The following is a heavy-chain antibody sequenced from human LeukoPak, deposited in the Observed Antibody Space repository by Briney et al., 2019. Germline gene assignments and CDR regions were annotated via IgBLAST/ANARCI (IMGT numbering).Heavy chain of an antibody. CDR2: IYYSGST. CDR3: ARANGSGSFFWRTQNDYFDY. CDR1: GGSISSGGYY. Sequence: PSQTLSLTCTVSGGSISSGGYYWSWIRQHPGKGLEWIGYIYYSGSTYYNPSLKSRVTISVDTSKNQFSLKLSSVTAADTAVYYCARANGSGSFFWRTQNDYFDYWGQGTLVTVSS. J-gene: IGHJ4*02. D-gene: IGHD3-10*01. V-gene: IGHV4-31*03.